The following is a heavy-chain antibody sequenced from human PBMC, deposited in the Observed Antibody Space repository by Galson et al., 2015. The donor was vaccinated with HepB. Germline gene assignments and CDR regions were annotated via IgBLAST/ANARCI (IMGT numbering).Heavy chain of an antibody. D-gene: IGHD6-19*01. J-gene: IGHJ4*02. CDR2: ISYDGSNK. CDR1: GFTFNNYV. Sequence: SLRLSCAASGFTFNNYVMYWVRQAPGKGLEWVAVISYDGSNKYYADSVKGRFTISRDNSKNTLYLQMDSLRAEDTAVYYCAKPNPYSSGEQRVGYYFDYWGQGTLVTVSS. V-gene: IGHV3-30-3*01. CDR3: AKPNPYSSGEQRVGYYFDY.